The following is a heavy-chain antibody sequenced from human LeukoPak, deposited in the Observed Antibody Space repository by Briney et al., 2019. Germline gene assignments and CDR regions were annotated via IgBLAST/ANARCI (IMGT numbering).Heavy chain of an antibody. CDR2: IRYDGSNK. D-gene: IGHD2-2*01. J-gene: IGHJ4*02. CDR3: AKVNKYCSSTSCYYYFDY. CDR1: GFTFSSYG. Sequence: GGSLRLSCAASGFTFSSYGMHWVRQAPGKGLECVAFIRYDGSNKYYADSVKGRFTISRDNSKNTLYLQMNSLRAEDTAVYCCAKVNKYCSSTSCYYYFDYWGQGTLVTVSS. V-gene: IGHV3-30*02.